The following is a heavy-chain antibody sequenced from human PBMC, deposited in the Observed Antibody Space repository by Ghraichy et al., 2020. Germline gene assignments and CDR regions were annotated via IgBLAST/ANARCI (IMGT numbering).Heavy chain of an antibody. V-gene: IGHV1-18*01. CDR3: ARDLYYDSSGYYPRPLSYYYYGMDV. CDR2: ISAYNGNT. D-gene: IGHD3-22*01. CDR1: GYTFTSYG. J-gene: IGHJ6*02. Sequence: ASVKVSCKASGYTFTSYGISWVRQAPGQGLEWMGWISAYNGNTNYAQKLQGRVTMTTDTSTSTAYMELRSLRSDDTAVYYCARDLYYDSSGYYPRPLSYYYYGMDVWGQGTTVTVSS.